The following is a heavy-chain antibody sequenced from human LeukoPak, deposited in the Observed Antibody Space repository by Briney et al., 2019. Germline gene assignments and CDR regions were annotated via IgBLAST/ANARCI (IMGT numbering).Heavy chain of an antibody. J-gene: IGHJ4*02. CDR3: ARPPSDNPLTGSLYYFDN. D-gene: IGHD3-9*01. CDR2: ISGSGDST. Sequence: GGSLRLSCAASGFSFSSCAMSWVRQAPGKGLEWVSGISGSGDSTDYADSVKGRFTISRDNSKNTLYLQINSLRAEDTAVYHCARPPSDNPLTGSLYYFDNWGQGTLVTVSS. CDR1: GFSFSSCA. V-gene: IGHV3-23*01.